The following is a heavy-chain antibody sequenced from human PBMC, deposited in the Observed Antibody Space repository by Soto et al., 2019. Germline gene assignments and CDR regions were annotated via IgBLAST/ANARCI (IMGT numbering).Heavy chain of an antibody. J-gene: IGHJ6*02. CDR2: IMPIFGGP. CDR3: ASSLRMAGIGNYYYGMDV. Sequence: QVQLVQSGAEVKKPGSSLKVSCKASGGIFSDFSFSWVRQAPGQGLEWMGGIMPIFGGPDYAQRFRGRVTITADEVTRTAFMELRVLKSEDTATYYCASSLRMAGIGNYYYGMDVWGQGTTVTVSS. D-gene: IGHD6-19*01. V-gene: IGHV1-69*12. CDR1: GGIFSDFS.